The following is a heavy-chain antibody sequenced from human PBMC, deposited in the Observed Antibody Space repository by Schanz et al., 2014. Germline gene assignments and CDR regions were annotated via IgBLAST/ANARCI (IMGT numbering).Heavy chain of an antibody. V-gene: IGHV1-69*02. Sequence: QVQLVQSGSEVKKPGSSVNVSCEASGGTFGRYTISWLRQAPGQGLEWMGRNIHVLGVTNYAQKFQGRLTITVDTSKTTDFMELSRLASEDTALYYCARGGVEMATIRDAFDLWGQGTMVTVS. CDR3: ARGGVEMATIRDAFDL. D-gene: IGHD3-16*01. J-gene: IGHJ3*01. CDR1: GGTFGRYT. CDR2: NIHVLGVT.